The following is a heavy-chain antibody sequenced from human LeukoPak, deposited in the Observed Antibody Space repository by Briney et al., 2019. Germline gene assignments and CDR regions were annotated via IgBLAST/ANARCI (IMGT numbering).Heavy chain of an antibody. V-gene: IGHV4-34*01. J-gene: IGHJ5*02. CDR3: ARGEMATIDP. D-gene: IGHD5-24*01. Sequence: SETLSLTCAVYGGSFSGYYWSWIRQPPGKGLEWIGEINHGGSTNYNPSLKSRVTISVDTSKNQFSLKLSSVTAADTAVYYCARGEMATIDPWGQGTLVTVSS. CDR1: GGSFSGYY. CDR2: INHGGST.